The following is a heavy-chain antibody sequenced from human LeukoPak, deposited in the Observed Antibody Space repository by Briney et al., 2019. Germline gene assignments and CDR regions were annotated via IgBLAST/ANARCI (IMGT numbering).Heavy chain of an antibody. V-gene: IGHV4-39*01. D-gene: IGHD3-22*01. CDR1: RGSISSSSYY. CDR3: ARLNKGGSGYYLGLFDY. CDR2: IYYSGST. Sequence: PSETLSLTCTVSRGSISSSSYYWGWIRQPPGKGLEWIGSIYYSGSTYYNPSLKSRVTISVDTSKNQFSLKLSSVTAADTAVYYCARLNKGGSGYYLGLFDYWGQGTLVTVSS. J-gene: IGHJ4*02.